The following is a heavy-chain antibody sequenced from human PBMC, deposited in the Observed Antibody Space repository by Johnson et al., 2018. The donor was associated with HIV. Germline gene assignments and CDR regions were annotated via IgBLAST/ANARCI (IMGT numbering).Heavy chain of an antibody. CDR1: GFTFSSYA. V-gene: IGHV3-30*04. Sequence: VQLVESGGGVVQAGRSLRLSCAASGFTFSSYAMHWVRQAPGKGLEWVAVISYDGSNKYYADSVKGRFTISRDNSKNTLYLQMNSLRAEDTAVYYCARDAPDSGSYHAFDIWGQGTMVTVSS. CDR3: ARDAPDSGSYHAFDI. J-gene: IGHJ3*02. D-gene: IGHD1-26*01. CDR2: ISYDGSNK.